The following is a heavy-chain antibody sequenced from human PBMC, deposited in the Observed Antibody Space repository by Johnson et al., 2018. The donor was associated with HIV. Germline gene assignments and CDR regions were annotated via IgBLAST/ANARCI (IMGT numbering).Heavy chain of an antibody. CDR1: GFTFSSYG. D-gene: IGHD1-1*01. CDR2: IWYDGSNK. Sequence: QVQLVESGGGVVQPGRSLRLSCAASGFTFSSYGMHWVRQAPGKGLEWVAVIWYDGSNKYYADSVKGGFTISGDNAKNSLYLQMNSLRAEDTAVYYCASPERPTGTQEEAFDIWGQGTMVIVSS. J-gene: IGHJ3*02. V-gene: IGHV3-33*03. CDR3: ASPERPTGTQEEAFDI.